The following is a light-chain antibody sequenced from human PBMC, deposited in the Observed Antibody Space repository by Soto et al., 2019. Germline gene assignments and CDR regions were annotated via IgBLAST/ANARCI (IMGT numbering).Light chain of an antibody. J-gene: IGKJ5*01. V-gene: IGKV3-20*01. CDR2: DAS. CDR3: QQYGSSPIT. CDR1: HDVSVS. Sequence: EIVLTQSPDTLSLSPVEGATLSCRASHDVSVSLVWYRQRPGQSPRLLIHDASNRATGISARFSGSGSGTDFTLTIGSLEPEDFAVYYCQQYGSSPITFGQGTRLEIK.